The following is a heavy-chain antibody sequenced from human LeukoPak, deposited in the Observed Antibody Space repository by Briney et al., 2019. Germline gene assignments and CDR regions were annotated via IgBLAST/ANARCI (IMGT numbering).Heavy chain of an antibody. D-gene: IGHD3-10*01. CDR3: ARGLGGDQGYFNL. J-gene: IGHJ2*01. V-gene: IGHV3-9*01. CDR1: GFNFDDYD. Sequence: GGSLRLSCAASGFNFDDYDIHWVRQAPGKGLEWVSGISWNSGSSAYADSVKGRFTISRDNAKNSLYLQMNSLRTEDTALYYCARGLGGDQGYFNLWGRGTPATVSS. CDR2: ISWNSGSS.